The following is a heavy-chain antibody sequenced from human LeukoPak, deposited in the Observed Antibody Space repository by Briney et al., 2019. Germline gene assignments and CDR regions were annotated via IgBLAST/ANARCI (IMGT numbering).Heavy chain of an antibody. V-gene: IGHV3-64D*06. D-gene: IGHD2-15*01. J-gene: IGHJ4*02. CDR1: GFNFSTYG. CDR3: LTSLVATLEGY. Sequence: GGSLRLSCSAAGFNFSTYGMYWVRQAPGKGLEYVSAISNDGGRTYYADSVKGRFTISRDNSQNTLYLHMSSLRPEDTAIYYCLTSLVATLEGYWGQGTLVTVSS. CDR2: ISNDGGRT.